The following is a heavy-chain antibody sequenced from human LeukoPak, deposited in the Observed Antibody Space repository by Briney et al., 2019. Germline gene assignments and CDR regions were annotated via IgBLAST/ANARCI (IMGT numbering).Heavy chain of an antibody. J-gene: IGHJ4*02. Sequence: MGWINAGNCNTKYSQNFQDRVTITSDTSANTAYMELSSLRSEDTAVYYCARGTAYGGYVNYWGQGTLVTVSS. D-gene: IGHD5-12*01. V-gene: IGHV1-3*01. CDR2: INAGNCNT. CDR3: ARGTAYGGYVNY.